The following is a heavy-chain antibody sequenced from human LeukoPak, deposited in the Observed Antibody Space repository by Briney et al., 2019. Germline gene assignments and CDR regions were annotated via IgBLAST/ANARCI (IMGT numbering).Heavy chain of an antibody. CDR2: ISYDGSNK. J-gene: IGHJ6*03. V-gene: IGHV3-30*01. D-gene: IGHD3-3*01. Sequence: GGSLRLSCAASGFTFSSYAMHWVRQAPGKGLEWVAVISYDGSNKYYADSVKGRFTISRDNSKNTLYLQMNSLRAEDTAVYYCARAYQYYDFWSGYYRPYYYYYMDVWGKGTTVTVSS. CDR3: ARAYQYYDFWSGYYRPYYYYYMDV. CDR1: GFTFSSYA.